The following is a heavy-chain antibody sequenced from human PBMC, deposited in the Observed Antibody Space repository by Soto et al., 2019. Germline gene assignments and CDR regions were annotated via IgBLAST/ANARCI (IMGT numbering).Heavy chain of an antibody. CDR1: GGSISSYY. CDR3: ARHGGTAPYYYYYGMDV. J-gene: IGHJ6*02. Sequence: PSETLSLTCTVSGGSISSYYWGWIRQPPGKGLEWIGSIYYSGSTYYNPSLKSRVTISVDTSKNQFSLKLSSVTAADTAVYYCARHGGTAPYYYYYGMDVWGQGTTVTVSS. V-gene: IGHV4-39*01. CDR2: IYYSGST. D-gene: IGHD3-16*01.